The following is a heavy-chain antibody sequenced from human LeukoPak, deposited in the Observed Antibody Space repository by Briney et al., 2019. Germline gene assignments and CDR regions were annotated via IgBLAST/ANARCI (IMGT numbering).Heavy chain of an antibody. D-gene: IGHD5-24*01. CDR2: IGGST. J-gene: IGHJ3*02. Sequence: ASVKVSCKASGYTFSNYYIHWVRQAPGQGLEWMGIIGGSTNYAQKFQGRVTMTRDTSTSTVYMELSSLRSEDTAVYYYARVRDGYNDAYDIWGQGTMVTVHS. V-gene: IGHV1-46*01. CDR3: ARVRDGYNDAYDI. CDR1: GYTFSNYY.